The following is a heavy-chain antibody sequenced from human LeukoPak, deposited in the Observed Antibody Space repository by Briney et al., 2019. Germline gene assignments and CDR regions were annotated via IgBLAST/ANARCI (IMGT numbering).Heavy chain of an antibody. CDR1: GGSISSGSYY. CDR2: IYTSGST. D-gene: IGHD5-18*01. Sequence: SETLSLTCTISGGSISSGSYYWSWIRQPAGKGLEWIGRIYTSGSTNYNPSLKGRVTISVDTSKNQFSLKLSSVTAADTAVYYCARNERGYSYGYYYYYYMDVWGKGTTVTISS. J-gene: IGHJ6*03. CDR3: ARNERGYSYGYYYYYYMDV. V-gene: IGHV4-61*02.